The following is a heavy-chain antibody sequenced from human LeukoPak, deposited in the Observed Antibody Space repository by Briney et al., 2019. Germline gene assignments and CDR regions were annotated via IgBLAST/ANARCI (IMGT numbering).Heavy chain of an antibody. Sequence: GGSLRLSCAASGFTFDDYAMHWVRQAPGKGLEWVSGISWNSGNLAYADSVKGRFTISRDNAKNSLYLQMNSLRAEDTAVYYCAREYYVRVFDYWGQGTLVTVSS. V-gene: IGHV3-9*01. CDR1: GFTFDDYA. D-gene: IGHD2/OR15-2a*01. CDR2: ISWNSGNL. CDR3: AREYYVRVFDY. J-gene: IGHJ4*02.